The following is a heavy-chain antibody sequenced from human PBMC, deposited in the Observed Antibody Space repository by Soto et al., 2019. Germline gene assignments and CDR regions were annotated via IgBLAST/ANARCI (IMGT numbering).Heavy chain of an antibody. Sequence: SETLSLTCTVSGDSISGGASFWSWIRQPPGKGLEWIANVYYSGSSYYNPSLKSRLTISVDTTKNQFSLQLKSMTAADTAVYYCAKLSCTSSTCYFPGWFGPWGQGTLATVSS. CDR2: VYYSGSS. CDR3: AKLSCTSSTCYFPGWFGP. J-gene: IGHJ5*02. D-gene: IGHD2-2*01. V-gene: IGHV4-31*03. CDR1: GDSISGGASF.